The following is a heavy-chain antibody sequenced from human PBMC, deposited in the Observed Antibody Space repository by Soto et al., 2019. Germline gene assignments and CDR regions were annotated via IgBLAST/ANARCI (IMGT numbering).Heavy chain of an antibody. CDR3: ARNQEIGGGVDY. CDR1: GYTFTGYY. J-gene: IGHJ4*02. Sequence: ASVKVSCKASGYTFTGYYMHWVRQAPGQGLEWMGWINPNSGGTNYAQKFQGWVTMTRDTSISTAYMELSRLRSDDTAMYYCARNQEIGGGVDYWGQGTLVTVSS. V-gene: IGHV1-2*04. D-gene: IGHD3-16*01. CDR2: INPNSGGT.